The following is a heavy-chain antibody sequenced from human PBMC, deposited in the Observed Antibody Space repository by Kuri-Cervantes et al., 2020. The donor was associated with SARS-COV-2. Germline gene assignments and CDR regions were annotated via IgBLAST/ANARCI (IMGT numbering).Heavy chain of an antibody. D-gene: IGHD3-3*01. J-gene: IGHJ4*02. CDR2: ISTSSSAI. CDR1: GFTFSSYS. V-gene: IGHV3-48*01. CDR3: CLTSGRSGYYGCNY. Sequence: GESLKISCAASGFTFSSYSMNWVRQAPGKGLEWVSYISTSSSAISYADSVKGRFTISRDNAKNSLLLQMNSLRAGDTAVYYCCLTSGRSGYYGCNYWGQGNLVTVSS.